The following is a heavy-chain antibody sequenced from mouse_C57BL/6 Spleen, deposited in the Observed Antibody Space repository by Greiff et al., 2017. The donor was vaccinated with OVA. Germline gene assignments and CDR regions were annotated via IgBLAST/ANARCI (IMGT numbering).Heavy chain of an antibody. CDR3: ARGYDGDWYFDV. Sequence: ESGPGLVKPSQSLSLTCSVTGYSITSGYYWNWIRQFPGNKLEWMGYISYDGSNNYNPSLKNRISIPRDTSKNQFFLKLNYVTTEDTATEYCARGYDGDWYFDVWGTGTTVTVSS. J-gene: IGHJ1*03. V-gene: IGHV3-6*01. CDR2: ISYDGSN. CDR1: GYSITSGYY. D-gene: IGHD2-14*01.